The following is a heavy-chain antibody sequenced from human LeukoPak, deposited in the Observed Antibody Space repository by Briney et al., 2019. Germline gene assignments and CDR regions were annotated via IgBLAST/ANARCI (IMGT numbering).Heavy chain of an antibody. J-gene: IGHJ3*02. CDR1: GFTFSSYW. CDR2: IKQDGSEK. Sequence: PGGSLRLSCAASGFTFSSYWMSWVRQAPGKGLEWVANIKQDGSEKYYVDSVKGRFTISRDNAKNSLYLQMNSLRAEDTAVYYCASITPESDAFDIWDQGTMVTVSS. V-gene: IGHV3-7*01. D-gene: IGHD5-24*01. CDR3: ASITPESDAFDI.